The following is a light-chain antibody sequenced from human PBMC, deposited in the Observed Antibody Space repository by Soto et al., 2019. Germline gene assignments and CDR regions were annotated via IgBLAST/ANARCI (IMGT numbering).Light chain of an antibody. V-gene: IGKV3-20*01. Sequence: ELVLTQSPVALSLSSGERATLSCRASQSVSSTLLTWYQQKPGQAPRLLIYGVSSRATGIPDSFSGSGSGTDITLTISKVEPEDFAVYFCQHYGDSSWTFGQGSRVEIK. CDR1: QSVSSTL. J-gene: IGKJ1*01. CDR3: QHYGDSSWT. CDR2: GVS.